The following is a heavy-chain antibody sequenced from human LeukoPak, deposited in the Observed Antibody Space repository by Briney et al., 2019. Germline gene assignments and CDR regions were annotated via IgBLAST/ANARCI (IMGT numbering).Heavy chain of an antibody. V-gene: IGHV3-30*18. CDR3: AKAQWFGELSVDY. J-gene: IGHJ4*02. D-gene: IGHD3-10*01. CDR2: ISYDGSNK. CDR1: GFTFSSYG. Sequence: GGSLRLSCAASGFTFSSYGMHWVRQAPGKGLEWVAVISYDGSNKYYADSVKGRFTISRDNSRNTLYLQMNSLRAEDTAVYYCAKAQWFGELSVDYWGQGTLVTVSS.